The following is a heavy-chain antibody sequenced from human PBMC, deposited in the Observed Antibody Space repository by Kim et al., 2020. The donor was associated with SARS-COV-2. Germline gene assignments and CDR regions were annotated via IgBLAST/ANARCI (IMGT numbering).Heavy chain of an antibody. CDR3: ARSSGRYSGMDV. D-gene: IGHD1-26*01. V-gene: IGHV4-59*08. CDR2: IYYSGST. J-gene: IGHJ6*02. Sequence: SETLSLTCTVYGGSISSYYWSWIRQPPGKGLEWIGYIYYSGSTNYNPSLKSRVTISVDTSKNQFSLKLSSVTAADTAVYYCARSSGRYSGMDVWGQGRTV. CDR1: GGSISSYY.